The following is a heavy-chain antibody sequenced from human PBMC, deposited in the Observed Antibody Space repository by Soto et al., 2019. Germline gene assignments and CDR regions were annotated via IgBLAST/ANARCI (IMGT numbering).Heavy chain of an antibody. J-gene: IGHJ3*01. Sequence: QITLKESGPTVVKPTQTLTLTCTFSGFSLTTNGVGVGWIRQPPGKALEWLALINWDDDKRYSPTLKSRLAITKDISKNQVVLTLTDVDPVDAATYFCVHHVTGGSFDVWGQGSRVTVSS. D-gene: IGHD4-4*01. CDR1: GFSLTTNGVG. CDR3: VHHVTGGSFDV. V-gene: IGHV2-5*02. CDR2: INWDDDK.